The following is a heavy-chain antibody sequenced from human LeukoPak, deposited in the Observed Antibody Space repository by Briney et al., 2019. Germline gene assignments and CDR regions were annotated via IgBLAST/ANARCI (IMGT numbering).Heavy chain of an antibody. CDR3: ARDRAANQDWVEFDP. CDR2: IRDSGEA. J-gene: IGHJ5*02. V-gene: IGHV3-66*03. D-gene: IGHD3/OR15-3a*01. Sequence: GGSLRLSCAVSGFIVSDYYMSWVRQAPGKGLEWVGLIRDSGEAFYADYARGRFAISRDESENTLYLQMNSLRVEDTAVYFCARDRAANQDWVEFDPWGQGTPVIVSS. CDR1: GFIVSDYY.